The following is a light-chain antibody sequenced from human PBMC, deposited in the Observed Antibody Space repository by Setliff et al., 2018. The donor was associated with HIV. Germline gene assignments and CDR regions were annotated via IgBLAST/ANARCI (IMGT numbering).Light chain of an antibody. J-gene: IGLJ1*01. CDR1: SSDVGSYNR. CDR3: SSYTSISTEV. V-gene: IGLV2-18*02. Sequence: QPALTQPPSVSGSPGQSVTISCTGTSSDVGSYNRVSWYQQPPGTAPKLMIYEVNNRPSGVPDRFSGSKSGNTASLTISGLQAEDEADYYCSSYTSISTEVFGTGTKGTVL. CDR2: EVN.